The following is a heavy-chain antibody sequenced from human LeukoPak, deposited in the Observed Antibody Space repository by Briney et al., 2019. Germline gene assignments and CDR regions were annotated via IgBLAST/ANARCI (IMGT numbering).Heavy chain of an antibody. CDR2: ITPHNGGT. V-gene: IGHV1-2*02. Sequence: GASVKVSCKASGYTFTAYYMHWVRQAPGQGLEWMGWITPHNGGTNYAQQFQGGVTMTRDTSVSTAYMELSRLRSDDTAVYYCARTKNLYPGWFDPWGQGTLVTVSS. D-gene: IGHD1-14*01. CDR3: ARTKNLYPGWFDP. CDR1: GYTFTAYY. J-gene: IGHJ5*02.